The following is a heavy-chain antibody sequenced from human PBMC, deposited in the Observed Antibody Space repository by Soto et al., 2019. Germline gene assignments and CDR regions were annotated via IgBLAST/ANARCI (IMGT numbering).Heavy chain of an antibody. CDR2: MNPNSGNT. CDR1: GYTFTSYS. J-gene: IGHJ6*02. Sequence: GASVKVSCKASGYTFTSYSMHWVRQATGQGLEWMGWMNPNSGNTGYAQKFQGRVTMTRNTSISTAYMELSSLRSEDTAVYYCAGIFGVAGRRYYYYYGMDVWGQGTTVTVSS. V-gene: IGHV1-8*02. D-gene: IGHD3-3*01. CDR3: AGIFGVAGRRYYYYYGMDV.